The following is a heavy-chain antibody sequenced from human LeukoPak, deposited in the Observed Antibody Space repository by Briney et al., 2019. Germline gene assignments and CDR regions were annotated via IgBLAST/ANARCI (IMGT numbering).Heavy chain of an antibody. J-gene: IGHJ4*02. CDR3: AKSPDPRIAAAGPLSY. V-gene: IGHV3-23*01. CDR2: ISGSGGST. D-gene: IGHD6-13*01. CDR1: GFTFSSYG. Sequence: GGSLRLSCAASGFTFSSYGMSWVRQAPGKGLEWVSAISGSGGSTYYADSVKGRFTISRDNSKNTLYLQMNSLRAEDTAVYYCAKSPDPRIAAAGPLSYWGQGTLVTVSS.